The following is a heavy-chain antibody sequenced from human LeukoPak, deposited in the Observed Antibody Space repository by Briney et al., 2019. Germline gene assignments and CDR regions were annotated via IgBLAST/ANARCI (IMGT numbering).Heavy chain of an antibody. CDR3: ARDWIPSGYGMDV. J-gene: IGHJ6*04. CDR2: INPNSGGT. CDR1: GYTFTGYY. V-gene: IGHV1-2*04. D-gene: IGHD5-18*01. Sequence: ASVKVSCKASGYTFTGYYMHWVRQAPGQGLEWMGWINPNSGGTNYAQKFQGWVTMTRDTSVSTAYMELSRLRSDDTAVYYCARDWIPSGYGMDVWGKGTTVTVSS.